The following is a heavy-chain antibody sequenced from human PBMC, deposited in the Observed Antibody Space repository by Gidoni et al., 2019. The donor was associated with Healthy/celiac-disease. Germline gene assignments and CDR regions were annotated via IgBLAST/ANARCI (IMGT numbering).Heavy chain of an antibody. CDR3: ARDRYFYCSGGSCQNAFDI. Sequence: QVQLVESGGGLVKPGGSLRLSCAAPGFTFSDYYMSWIRQAPGKGLEWVSYISSSSSYTNYADSVKGRFTISRDNAKNSLYLQMNSLRAEDTAVYYCARDRYFYCSGGSCQNAFDIWGQGTMVTVSS. J-gene: IGHJ3*02. CDR1: GFTFSDYY. CDR2: ISSSSSYT. D-gene: IGHD2-15*01. V-gene: IGHV3-11*05.